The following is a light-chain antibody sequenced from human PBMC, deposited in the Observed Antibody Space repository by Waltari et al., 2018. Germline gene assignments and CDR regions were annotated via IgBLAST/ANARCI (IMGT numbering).Light chain of an antibody. V-gene: IGKV3-11*01. J-gene: IGKJ4*01. CDR3: QQRSNWPLT. CDR1: QSVSSY. Sequence: IVFTQSPDTLSLSPGESATLSCRASQSVSSYLAWYQQKRGQAPRLLIYGASNRATGIPARFSGSGSGTDFTLTISTLEPEDFAVYYCQQRSNWPLTFGGGTKVEIK. CDR2: GAS.